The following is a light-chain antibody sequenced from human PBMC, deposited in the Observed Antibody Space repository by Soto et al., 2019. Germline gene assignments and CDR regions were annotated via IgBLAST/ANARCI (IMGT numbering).Light chain of an antibody. Sequence: EIVLTQSPATLSVSPGERAILSCSASQNIRNNLAWYQQRPGQAPRLLIYGASTRGTGIPARFSGSGSGTEFDLTISSLQSEDAAVYYCQQYKNWPPITFGQGTRLEIK. V-gene: IGKV3-15*01. CDR2: GAS. CDR3: QQYKNWPPIT. CDR1: QNIRNN. J-gene: IGKJ5*01.